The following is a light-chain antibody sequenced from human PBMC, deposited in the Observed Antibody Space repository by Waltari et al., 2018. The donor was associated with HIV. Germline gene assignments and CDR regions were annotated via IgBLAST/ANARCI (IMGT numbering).Light chain of an antibody. CDR2: GNS. CDR1: SSNIGSNL. V-gene: IGLV1-40*01. CDR3: QSYDSNLSGL. Sequence: QSVLTQPPSASGAPGQRVTISCSGSSSNIGSNLVYWYQQVPGRAPKVVIYGNSNRPSGVPDRFSGSKSGSSASLVITGLQSEDEADYYCQSYDSNLSGLFGGGTKVTVL. J-gene: IGLJ2*01.